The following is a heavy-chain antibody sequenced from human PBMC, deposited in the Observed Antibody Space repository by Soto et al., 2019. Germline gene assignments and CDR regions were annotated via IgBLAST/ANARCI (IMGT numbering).Heavy chain of an antibody. J-gene: IGHJ4*02. V-gene: IGHV3-11*06. Sequence: QVQLVESGGGLVKPGGSLRLSCAASGFTFSDYYMSWIRQAPGKGLEWVSYISSSSSDTNYADSVRGRFIISRDNTKNSLYLQMNGLRAEDTAMYYCVRDIARVGDTYYYDYWGQGTLVTVSS. CDR1: GFTFSDYY. CDR2: ISSSSSDT. CDR3: VRDIARVGDTYYYDY. D-gene: IGHD1-26*01.